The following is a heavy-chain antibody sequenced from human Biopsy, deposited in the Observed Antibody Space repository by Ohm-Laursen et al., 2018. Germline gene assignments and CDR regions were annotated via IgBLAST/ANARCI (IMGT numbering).Heavy chain of an antibody. J-gene: IGHJ6*02. Sequence: SLRLSCAASGFNYNIYGMHWVRLAPGKGLEWVAVISYDQITKHYADSVRGRFTISRDNSKNTLYLQVNSLRAEDTAVYYCAKDLSVYYYYGIDVWGQGTTVTVSS. CDR1: GFNYNIYG. V-gene: IGHV3-30*19. D-gene: IGHD5/OR15-5a*01. CDR3: AKDLSVYYYYGIDV. CDR2: ISYDQITK.